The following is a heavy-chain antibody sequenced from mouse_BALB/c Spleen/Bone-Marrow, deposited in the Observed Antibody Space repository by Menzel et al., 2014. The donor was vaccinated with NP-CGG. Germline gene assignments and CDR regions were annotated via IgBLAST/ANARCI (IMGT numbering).Heavy chain of an antibody. CDR1: GYTFTSYY. CDR3: TRLSLLRGYFDY. J-gene: IGHJ2*01. Sequence: QVQLQRPGAELVKPGTSVKLSCKASGYTFTSYYIYWVKQRPGQGLKWIGEINPSNGGTNFNEKFKSKATLTVDKSSSTAYMQLSSLTSEDSAVYYCTRLSLLRGYFDYWGQCTTLTVSS. CDR2: INPSNGGT. V-gene: IGHV1S81*02. D-gene: IGHD1-2*01.